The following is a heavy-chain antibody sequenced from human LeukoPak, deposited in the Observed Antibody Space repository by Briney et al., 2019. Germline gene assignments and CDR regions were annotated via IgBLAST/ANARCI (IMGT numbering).Heavy chain of an antibody. CDR1: GGTFSSYA. CDR3: ARGFSAYCGGDCYPPYYFDY. D-gene: IGHD2-21*02. Sequence: SVKVSCKASGGTFSSYAISWVRQAPGQGLEWMGGIIPIFGTANYAQKFQGGVTITADESTSTAYMELSSLRSEDTAVYYCARGFSAYCGGDCYPPYYFDYWGQGTLVTVSS. V-gene: IGHV1-69*13. CDR2: IIPIFGTA. J-gene: IGHJ4*02.